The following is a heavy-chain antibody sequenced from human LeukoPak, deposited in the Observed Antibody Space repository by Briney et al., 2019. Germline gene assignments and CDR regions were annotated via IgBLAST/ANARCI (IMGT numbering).Heavy chain of an antibody. D-gene: IGHD3-22*01. CDR1: GFTFSSYA. CDR2: ISYDGSNK. CDR3: ARSSREYYYDSSGFDY. Sequence: GGSLRLSCAASGFTFSSYAMHWVRQAPGKGLEWVAVISYDGSNKYYADSVKGRFTISRDNSKNTLYLQMNSLRAEDTAVYYCARSSREYYYDSSGFDYWGQGTLVTVSS. J-gene: IGHJ4*02. V-gene: IGHV3-30-3*01.